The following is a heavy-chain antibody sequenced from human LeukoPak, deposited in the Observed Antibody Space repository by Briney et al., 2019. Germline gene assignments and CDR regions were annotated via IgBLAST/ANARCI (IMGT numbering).Heavy chain of an antibody. D-gene: IGHD3-22*01. J-gene: IGHJ5*02. V-gene: IGHV4-39*07. CDR3: ARDRRYYDSLTNWFDP. Sequence: SETLSLTCTVSGGSISSSSYYWGWIRQPPGKGLEWIGSIYYSGSTYYNPSLKSRVTISVDTSKNQFSLKLSSVTAADTAVYYCARDRRYYDSLTNWFDPWGQGTLVTVSS. CDR2: IYYSGST. CDR1: GGSISSSSYY.